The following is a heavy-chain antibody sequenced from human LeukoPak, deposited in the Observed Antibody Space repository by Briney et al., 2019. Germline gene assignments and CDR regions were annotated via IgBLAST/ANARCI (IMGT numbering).Heavy chain of an antibody. Sequence: GGSLRLSCAGSGFTLSSFEMHWVRQAPGKGLEWISFITSGGTTTFYADSVKGRFTISRDNAKNLLYLQMNSLRTEDTAVYYRTRRFDYWGQGTLVTVSS. CDR2: ITSGGTTT. CDR3: TRRFDY. CDR1: GFTLSSFE. V-gene: IGHV3-48*03. J-gene: IGHJ4*02.